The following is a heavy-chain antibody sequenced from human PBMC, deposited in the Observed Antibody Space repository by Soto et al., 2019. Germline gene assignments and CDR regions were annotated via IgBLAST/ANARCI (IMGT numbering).Heavy chain of an antibody. V-gene: IGHV3-74*01. CDR2: TLNDGTTT. J-gene: IGHJ4*02. CDR1: GFTFSSQW. Sequence: PGGSLRLSCTASGFTFSSQWLHWVRQAPGKGLMWISRTLNDGTTTNYADSVKGRFTVFRDNAKKTMSLQMNNLRAEDTAVYYCATWRGGYTYGLDHWGQGTPVTVSS. CDR3: ATWRGGYTYGLDH. D-gene: IGHD5-18*01.